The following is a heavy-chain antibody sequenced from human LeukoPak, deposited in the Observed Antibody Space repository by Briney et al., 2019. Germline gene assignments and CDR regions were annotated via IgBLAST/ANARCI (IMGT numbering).Heavy chain of an antibody. J-gene: IGHJ4*02. Sequence: ASVKVSCKAPGYTFTGYYMHWVRQAPGQGLEWMGWINFNSGGTNSAQKFQGRVTMTRDTSITTVYMDLTSLRSDDTAVYYCARGGRGWLSPYYFDYWGQGTLVTVSS. V-gene: IGHV1-2*02. CDR1: GYTFTGYY. CDR3: ARGGRGWLSPYYFDY. D-gene: IGHD3-22*01. CDR2: INFNSGGT.